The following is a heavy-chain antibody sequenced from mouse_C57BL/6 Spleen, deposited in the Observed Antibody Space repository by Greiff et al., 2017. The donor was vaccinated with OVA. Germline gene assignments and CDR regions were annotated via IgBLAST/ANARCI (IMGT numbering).Heavy chain of an antibody. D-gene: IGHD1-1*01. Sequence: VQLKESGPVLVKPGPSVKISCKASGFIFTDYYMHWVKQSHGKSLEWIGLVYPYNGGTSYNQKFKGKATLTVDTSSSTAYMELNSLTSEDSAVYYCGGSSYGDYAMDYWGQGTSVTVSS. V-gene: IGHV1-36*01. CDR2: VYPYNGGT. J-gene: IGHJ4*01. CDR1: GFIFTDYY. CDR3: GGSSYGDYAMDY.